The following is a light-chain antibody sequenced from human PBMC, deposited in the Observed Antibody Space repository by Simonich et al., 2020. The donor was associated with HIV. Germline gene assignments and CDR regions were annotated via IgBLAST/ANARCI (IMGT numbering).Light chain of an antibody. J-gene: IGLJ3*02. CDR2: EDS. CDR3: SSYAGSNNLV. CDR1: SSDVGGYKL. Sequence: QSALTQPRSVSGSPGQSVTISCTGTSSDVGGYKLVSWSQQHPGKAPKGMIYEDSKRPSGVPDRFSGSKSGNTASLTVSGLQAEDEAHYYCSSYAGSNNLVFGGGTKLTVL. V-gene: IGLV2-8*01.